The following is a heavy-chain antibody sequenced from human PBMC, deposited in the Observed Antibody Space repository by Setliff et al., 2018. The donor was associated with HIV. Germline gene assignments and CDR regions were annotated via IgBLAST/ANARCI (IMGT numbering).Heavy chain of an antibody. V-gene: IGHV1-8*02. D-gene: IGHD5-18*01. CDR2: MTPYSGNT. CDR3: ASSGYNYGGYYMDV. CDR1: GDTFTSYD. J-gene: IGHJ6*03. Sequence: GASVKVSCKTSGDTFTSYDINWVRQAAGHGLEWMGWMTPYSGNTGYAQKFQGRVSMTRNTSISTAYMELSSLRSEDTAVYYCASSGYNYGGYYMDVWGKGTTVTVSS.